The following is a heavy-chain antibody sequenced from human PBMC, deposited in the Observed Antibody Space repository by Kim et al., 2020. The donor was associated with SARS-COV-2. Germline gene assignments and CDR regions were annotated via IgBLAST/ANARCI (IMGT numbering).Heavy chain of an antibody. V-gene: IGHV4-61*01. CDR2: IYYSGST. CDR1: GGSVSSGSYY. D-gene: IGHD3-22*01. Sequence: SETLSLTCTVSGGSVSSGSYYWSWIRQPPGKGLEWIGYIYYSGSTNYNPSLKSRVTISVDTSKNQFSLKLSSVTAADTAVYYCARENQIGYDSSGYYRNWFDPWGQGTLVTVSS. CDR3: ARENQIGYDSSGYYRNWFDP. J-gene: IGHJ5*02.